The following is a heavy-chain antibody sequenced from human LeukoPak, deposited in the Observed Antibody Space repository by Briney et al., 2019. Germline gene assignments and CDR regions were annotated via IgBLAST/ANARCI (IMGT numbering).Heavy chain of an antibody. J-gene: IGHJ4*02. Sequence: GGSLRLSCAASGFTFDDYAMHWVRQAPGKGLEWVSGISWNSGSIGYADSVKGRFTISRDNAKNSLYLQMNSLRAEDTALYYCAKAMVALVVPYYFDYWGQGTLVTVSS. V-gene: IGHV3-9*01. CDR1: GFTFDDYA. CDR3: AKAMVALVVPYYFDY. D-gene: IGHD2-2*01. CDR2: ISWNSGSI.